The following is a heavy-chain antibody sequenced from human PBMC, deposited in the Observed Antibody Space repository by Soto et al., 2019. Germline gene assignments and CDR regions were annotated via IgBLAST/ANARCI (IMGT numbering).Heavy chain of an antibody. CDR1: GFTFSSYS. CDR2: ISSSSSYI. J-gene: IGHJ5*02. V-gene: IGHV3-21*01. Sequence: GGSLRLSCAASGFTFSSYSMNWVRQAPGKGLEWVSSISSSSSYIYYADSVKGRFTISRDNAKNSLYLQMNSLRAEDTAVYYCARDRLSYDLWSGYPPSKPYGFDPWGQGTLVTVSS. D-gene: IGHD3-3*01. CDR3: ARDRLSYDLWSGYPPSKPYGFDP.